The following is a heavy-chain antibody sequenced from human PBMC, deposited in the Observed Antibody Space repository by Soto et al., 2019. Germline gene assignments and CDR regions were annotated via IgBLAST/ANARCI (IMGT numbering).Heavy chain of an antibody. CDR2: IYYSGST. CDR3: ARDSGVDEYSSSSPLVY. V-gene: IGHV4-59*01. CDR1: SRSIISYY. D-gene: IGHD6-6*01. J-gene: IGHJ4*02. Sequence: SDTLSVTCTFPSRSIISYYWSWRRQPPGKGLEWIGYIYYSGSTNYNPSLKSRVTISVDTSKNQFSLKLSSVTAADTAVYYCARDSGVDEYSSSSPLVYWGQGTLVTIS.